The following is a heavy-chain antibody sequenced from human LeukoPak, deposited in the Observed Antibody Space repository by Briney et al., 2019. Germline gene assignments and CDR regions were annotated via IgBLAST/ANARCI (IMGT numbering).Heavy chain of an antibody. J-gene: IGHJ4*02. CDR1: GGSITSTNYF. CDR3: AGRPPSYTTSWYN. V-gene: IGHV4-39*01. Sequence: SETLSLTCTVSGGSITSTNYFWGWIRQPPGKGLEWIGSMYYSGSTYYNPPLKSRVTISADTSKSQFSLKLTSVTAADTAVYYCAGRPPSYTTSWYNWGQGTLVTVSS. D-gene: IGHD6-13*01. CDR2: MYYSGST.